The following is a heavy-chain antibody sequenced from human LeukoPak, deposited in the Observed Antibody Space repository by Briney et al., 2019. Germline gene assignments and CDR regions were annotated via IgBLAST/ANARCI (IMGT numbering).Heavy chain of an antibody. V-gene: IGHV3-11*01. Sequence: GGSLRLSCVGSGFIFSDYYMSWIRRAPGKGLEWISYISSGGGTTYYGDSVKGRFTISRDNAKNSMYLQMDSLRDEDTAVYYCARDRYFEQWLGRGTWFDAWGQGTLVTVSS. CDR2: ISSGGGTT. D-gene: IGHD6-19*01. J-gene: IGHJ5*02. CDR1: GFIFSDYY. CDR3: ARDRYFEQWLGRGTWFDA.